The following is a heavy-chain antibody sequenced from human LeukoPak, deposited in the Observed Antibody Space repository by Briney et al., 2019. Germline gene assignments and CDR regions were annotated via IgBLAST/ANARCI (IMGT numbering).Heavy chain of an antibody. J-gene: IGHJ6*02. D-gene: IGHD3-10*01. V-gene: IGHV4-39*01. Sequence: PSETLSLTCTVSGGSISSGSYYWGWIRQPPGKGLEWIGSIYYSGNTYYNPSLKSRVTISVDTSKNQFSLKLSSVTAADTAVYYCARGQKGMEGGSGSYYHYYYYYGMDVWGQGTTVTVSS. CDR1: GGSISSGSYY. CDR3: ARGQKGMEGGSGSYYHYYYYYGMDV. CDR2: IYYSGNT.